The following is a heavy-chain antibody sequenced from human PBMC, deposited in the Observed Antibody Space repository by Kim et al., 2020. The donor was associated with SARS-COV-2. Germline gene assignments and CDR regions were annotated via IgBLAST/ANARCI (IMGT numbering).Heavy chain of an antibody. Sequence: GGSLRLSCVASGFTFSSYGMHWVRQAPGKGLEWVAVISYDGSNKYYADSVKGRFTISRDNSKNTLYLQMNSLRAEDTAVYYCAKIRPNYYGSGSFDYYYYGMDVWGQGTTVTVSS. J-gene: IGHJ6*02. CDR1: GFTFSSYG. D-gene: IGHD3-10*01. V-gene: IGHV3-30*18. CDR2: ISYDGSNK. CDR3: AKIRPNYYGSGSFDYYYYGMDV.